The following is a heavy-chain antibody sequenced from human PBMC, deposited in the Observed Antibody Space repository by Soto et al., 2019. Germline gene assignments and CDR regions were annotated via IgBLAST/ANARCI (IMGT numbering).Heavy chain of an antibody. CDR2: INHSGST. J-gene: IGHJ4*02. Sequence: SETLSLTCAVYGGSFSGYYWSWIRQPPGKGLEWIGEINHSGSTNYNPSLKSRVTISVDTSKNQFSLKLSSVTAADTAVYYCAREDGDYFDYWGQGTLVTVSS. CDR1: GGSFSGYY. CDR3: AREDGDYFDY. D-gene: IGHD4-17*01. V-gene: IGHV4-34*01.